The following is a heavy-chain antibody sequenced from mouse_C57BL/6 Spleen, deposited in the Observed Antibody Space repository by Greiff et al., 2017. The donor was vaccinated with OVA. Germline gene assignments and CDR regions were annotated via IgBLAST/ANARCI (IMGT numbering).Heavy chain of an antibody. CDR2: LYPGNGAT. V-gene: IGHV1-12*01. J-gene: IGHJ2*01. Sequence: QSGAELVRPGASVKLSCKASGYTFTSYNLHWVKQTPGQGLEWIGALYPGNGATSYNQKFKGKAPLTVDKSSSTAYMQLSSLTSEDSAVYFCSRSAVVDAYWGQGTTLTVSS. D-gene: IGHD1-1*01. CDR1: GYTFTSYN. CDR3: SRSAVVDAY.